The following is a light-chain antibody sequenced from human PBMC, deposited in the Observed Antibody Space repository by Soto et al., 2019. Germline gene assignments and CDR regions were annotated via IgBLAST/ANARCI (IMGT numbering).Light chain of an antibody. CDR3: SSYTSSSTWV. Sequence: QSALTHPASVSGSPVQSITISCTGTSSDVGGYNYVSWYQQHPGKAPKLMIYEVSNRPSGVSDRFSGSKSGNTASLTISGLQAEDEADYYCSSYTSSSTWVFGGGTKLTVL. V-gene: IGLV2-14*01. J-gene: IGLJ3*02. CDR1: SSDVGGYNY. CDR2: EVS.